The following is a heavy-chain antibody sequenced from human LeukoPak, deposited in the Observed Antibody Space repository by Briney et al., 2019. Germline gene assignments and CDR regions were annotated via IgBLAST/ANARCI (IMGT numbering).Heavy chain of an antibody. Sequence: PGGSLRLSCAASGFTFSSYSMNWVRQAPGKGLEWDSSISSSSSYIYYADSVKGRFTISRDNAKNSLYLQMNSLRAEDTAVYYCARDRGFLEWLLPYYFDYWGQGTLVTVSS. V-gene: IGHV3-21*01. CDR1: GFTFSSYS. CDR2: ISSSSSYI. J-gene: IGHJ4*02. D-gene: IGHD3-3*01. CDR3: ARDRGFLEWLLPYYFDY.